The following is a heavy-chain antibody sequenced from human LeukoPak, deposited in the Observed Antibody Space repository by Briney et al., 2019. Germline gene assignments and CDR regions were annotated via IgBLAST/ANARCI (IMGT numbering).Heavy chain of an antibody. Sequence: GGSLRLSCAASGFTFSSYWMSWVRQAPGKGLEWAANIKQDGSEKYYVDSVKGRFTISRDNAKNSLYLQMNSLRAEDTAVYYCARNSGYDDYYYYYVDVWGKGTTVTVSS. CDR1: GFTFSSYW. D-gene: IGHD5-12*01. V-gene: IGHV3-7*01. CDR2: IKQDGSEK. CDR3: ARNSGYDDYYYYYVDV. J-gene: IGHJ6*03.